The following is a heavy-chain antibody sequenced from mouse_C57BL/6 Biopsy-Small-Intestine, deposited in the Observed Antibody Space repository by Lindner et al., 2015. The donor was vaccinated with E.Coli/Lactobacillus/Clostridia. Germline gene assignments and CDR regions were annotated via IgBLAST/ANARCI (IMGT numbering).Heavy chain of an antibody. V-gene: IGHV1-82*01. D-gene: IGHD3-3*01. Sequence: VQLQESGPELVKPGASVKISCKASGYAFSSSWMNWVKQRPGKGLEWIGRIYPGDGDTSYNGKFKGKATLTADKSSSTAYMQLSSLTSEDSAVYFCARGGRGYAMDYWGQGTSVTVSS. CDR3: ARGGRGYAMDY. J-gene: IGHJ4*01. CDR2: IYPGDGDT. CDR1: GYAFSSSW.